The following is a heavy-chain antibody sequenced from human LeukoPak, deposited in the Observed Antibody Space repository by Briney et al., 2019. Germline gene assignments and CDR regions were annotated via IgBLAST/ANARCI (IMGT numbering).Heavy chain of an antibody. CDR3: ARASEWIQLWYFDY. CDR1: GYTFTSYG. J-gene: IGHJ4*02. V-gene: IGHV1-18*01. Sequence: ASVKVSCKASGYTFTSYGISWVRQAPGQGREWMGWISAYNGNTNYAQKLQGRVTMTTDTSTSTAYMELRSLRSDDTAVYYCARASEWIQLWYFDYWGQGTLVTVSS. D-gene: IGHD5-18*01. CDR2: ISAYNGNT.